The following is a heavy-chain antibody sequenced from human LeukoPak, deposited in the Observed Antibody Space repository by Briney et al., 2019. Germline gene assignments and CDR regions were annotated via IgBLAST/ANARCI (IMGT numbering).Heavy chain of an antibody. V-gene: IGHV5-51*01. CDR2: IYPGDSDT. CDR1: GSIFTSYW. D-gene: IGHD5-12*01. CDR3: ARLPSGYDSNFDS. Sequence: GASLKISCKGSGSIFTSYWIGWVRQMPGKGLEWMGIIYPGDSDTRYRPSFQGQVTISADKSSSTAYLQWSSLQASDTAMYYCARLPSGYDSNFDSGGQGTLVTVSP. J-gene: IGHJ4*02.